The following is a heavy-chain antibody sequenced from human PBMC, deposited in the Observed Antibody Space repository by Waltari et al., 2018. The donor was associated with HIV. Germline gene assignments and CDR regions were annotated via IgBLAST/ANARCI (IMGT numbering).Heavy chain of an antibody. CDR3: ARDIMIAVADHRGGWFDP. CDR2: IIPIFGTA. D-gene: IGHD6-19*01. V-gene: IGHV1-69*12. J-gene: IGHJ5*02. CDR1: GGTFSSYA. Sequence: QVQLVQSGAEVKKPGSSVKVSCKASGGTFSSYAISWVRQAPGQGLEWMGGIIPIFGTANYAQKFQGRVTITADESTSTAYMELSSLRSEDTAVYYCARDIMIAVADHRGGWFDPWGQGTLVTVSS.